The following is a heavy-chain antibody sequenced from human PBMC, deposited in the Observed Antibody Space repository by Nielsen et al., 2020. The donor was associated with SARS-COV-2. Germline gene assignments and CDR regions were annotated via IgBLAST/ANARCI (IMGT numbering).Heavy chain of an antibody. Sequence: GGSLRLSCAASGFTFSNYAMSWVRQAPGEGLEWVSTISGRGGHTYYADSVKGRFTISRDNSKNTLYLQLNSLRAEDTAVYYCAKDGWNDFDAFDIWGQGTMVTVSS. CDR3: AKDGWNDFDAFDI. J-gene: IGHJ3*02. V-gene: IGHV3-23*01. D-gene: IGHD1-1*01. CDR2: ISGRGGHT. CDR1: GFTFSNYA.